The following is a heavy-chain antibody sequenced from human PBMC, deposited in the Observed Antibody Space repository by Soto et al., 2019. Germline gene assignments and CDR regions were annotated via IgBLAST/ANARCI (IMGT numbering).Heavy chain of an antibody. CDR1: GFSLSTSGGG. D-gene: IGHD3-10*01. CDR2: IYWDDDK. V-gene: IGHV2-5*02. Sequence: QITLKESVPTLVKPTQTLTLTFTFSGFSLSTSGGGVGWIRQPPGKALEWLALIYWDDDKRYSPSLNSRLTITKDTSKNQVVITMTNMYPVDTATYYCAHYHVGFGAYLLYYYYGMDVWGQGTTVTVSS. CDR3: AHYHVGFGAYLLYYYYGMDV. J-gene: IGHJ6*02.